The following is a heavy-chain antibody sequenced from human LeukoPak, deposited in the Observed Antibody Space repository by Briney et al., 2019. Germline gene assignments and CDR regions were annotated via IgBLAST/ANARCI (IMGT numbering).Heavy chain of an antibody. Sequence: GGSLRLSCAASGFTFDDYGLSWVRQAPGKGLEWVSLISSSSSYIYYADSVKGRFTISRDNAKNSLYLQINSLRVEDTAVYYCARCVMGYSGYDLGYWGQGTLVTVSS. V-gene: IGHV3-21*01. CDR3: ARCVMGYSGYDLGY. CDR1: GFTFDDYG. CDR2: ISSSSSYI. J-gene: IGHJ4*02. D-gene: IGHD5-12*01.